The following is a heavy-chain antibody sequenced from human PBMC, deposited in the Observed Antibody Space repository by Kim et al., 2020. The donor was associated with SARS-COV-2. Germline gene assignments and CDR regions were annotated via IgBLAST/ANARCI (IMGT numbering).Heavy chain of an antibody. J-gene: IGHJ4*02. CDR3: AEQQLGGY. Sequence: SRHSYYSASVKGRTTNSSDKAKNSMYLQMNILRAEDTAVYYCAEQQLGGYWGQGTLVTVSS. D-gene: IGHD6-13*01. CDR2: SRHS. V-gene: IGHV3-21*01.